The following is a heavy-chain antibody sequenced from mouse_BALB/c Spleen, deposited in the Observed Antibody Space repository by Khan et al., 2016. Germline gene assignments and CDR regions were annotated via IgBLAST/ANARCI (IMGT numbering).Heavy chain of an antibody. CDR2: INTYSGES. D-gene: IGHD1-1*01. CDR1: GYTFTNYG. J-gene: IGHJ1*01. CDR3: ARYRYYYGSSRYFDV. Sequence: QIQLVQSGPELKKPGKTVKISCKASGYTFTNYGMNWVKQAPGKGLKWMGWINTYSGESTYADDFKGRFALSLETSANTAYLQINNIKNEDTATYSCARYRYYYGSSRYFDVWGAGTTVTVSS. V-gene: IGHV9-3-1*01.